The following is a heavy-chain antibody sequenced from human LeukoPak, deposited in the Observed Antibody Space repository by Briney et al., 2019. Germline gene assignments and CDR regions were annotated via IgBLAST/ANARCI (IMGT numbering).Heavy chain of an antibody. D-gene: IGHD6-13*01. J-gene: IGHJ6*03. Sequence: GGSLRLSCAASGFTFSNYEMHWARQAPGKGLEWVSYISSSGSTIYYADSVKGRFTISRDNAKNSLYLQMNSLRAEDTAVYYCARESMGISYYMDVWGKGTTVTISS. CDR2: ISSSGSTI. V-gene: IGHV3-48*03. CDR1: GFTFSNYE. CDR3: ARESMGISYYMDV.